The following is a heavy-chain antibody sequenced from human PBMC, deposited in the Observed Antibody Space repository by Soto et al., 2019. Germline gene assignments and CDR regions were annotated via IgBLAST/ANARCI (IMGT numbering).Heavy chain of an antibody. CDR2: ISSSSSYI. CDR3: ARGGLEGLLNAFDI. Sequence: GGSLRLSCAASGFTFSSYSMNWVRQAPGKGLEWVSSISSSSSYIYYADSVKGRITISRDNAKNSLYLQMNSLRAEDAAVYYCARGGLEGLLNAFDIWGQGTMVTVSS. D-gene: IGHD2-15*01. J-gene: IGHJ3*02. CDR1: GFTFSSYS. V-gene: IGHV3-21*01.